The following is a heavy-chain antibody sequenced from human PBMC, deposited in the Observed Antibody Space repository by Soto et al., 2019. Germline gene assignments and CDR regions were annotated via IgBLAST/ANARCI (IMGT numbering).Heavy chain of an antibody. CDR2: INHSGST. Sequence: QVQLQQWGAGLLKPSETLSLTCAVYGGSFSGYYWSWIRQPPGKGLEWIGEINHSGSTNYNPSLKSRVTISVDTSKNQVSLKRSSVTAADTAVYYCARGTSIAARPLYFDYWGQGTLVTVSS. V-gene: IGHV4-34*01. J-gene: IGHJ4*02. CDR3: ARGTSIAARPLYFDY. CDR1: GGSFSGYY. D-gene: IGHD6-6*01.